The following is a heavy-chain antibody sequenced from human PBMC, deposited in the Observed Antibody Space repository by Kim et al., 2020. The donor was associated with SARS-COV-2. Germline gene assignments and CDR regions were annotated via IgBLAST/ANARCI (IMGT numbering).Heavy chain of an antibody. D-gene: IGHD2-15*01. Sequence: ASVKVSCKASGYSFTTYAIKLVRQAPGQGLEWMGWIHTDTWNPTYAQGFTGRYVFSLDTSVNTAYLQINSLTTEDTAVYFCARARFCSGAKCYGDHWGQGTLVTVSS. CDR2: IHTDTWNP. CDR3: ARARFCSGAKCYGDH. V-gene: IGHV7-4-1*02. CDR1: GYSFTTYA. J-gene: IGHJ4*02.